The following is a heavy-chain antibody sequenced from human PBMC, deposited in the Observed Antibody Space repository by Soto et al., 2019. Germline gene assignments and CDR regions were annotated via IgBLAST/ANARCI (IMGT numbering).Heavy chain of an antibody. D-gene: IGHD3-10*01. V-gene: IGHV1-18*01. Sequence: QVQLVQSGAEVKRPGASVKVSCKASGYMFRSYGISWVRQAPGQGLEWMGWISAFNGNTNYPQNLQGRVTMTTDTSTGTAYMELRTLRSDDSAMYYCARDGGYGAGSYFNYWGQGTLVTVSS. J-gene: IGHJ4*02. CDR2: ISAFNGNT. CDR3: ARDGGYGAGSYFNY. CDR1: GYMFRSYG.